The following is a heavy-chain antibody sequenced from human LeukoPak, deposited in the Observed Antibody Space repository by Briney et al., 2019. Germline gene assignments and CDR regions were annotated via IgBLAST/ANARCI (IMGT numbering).Heavy chain of an antibody. CDR3: ARVMGAPPLDY. J-gene: IGHJ4*02. CDR1: GFTFSSYS. D-gene: IGHD1-26*01. V-gene: IGHV3-21*01. Sequence: PGGSLRLSCAASGFTFSSYSMNLVRQAPGKGLEWVSSISSSSYIYYADSVKGRFTISRDNAKNSLYLQMNSLRAEDTAVYYCARVMGAPPLDYWGQGTLVTVSS. CDR2: ISSSSYI.